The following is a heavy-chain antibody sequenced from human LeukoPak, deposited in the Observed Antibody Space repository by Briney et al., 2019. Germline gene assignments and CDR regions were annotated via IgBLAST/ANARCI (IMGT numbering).Heavy chain of an antibody. CDR2: ISSSSSYI. CDR1: GFTFSSYS. Sequence: GGSLRLSCAASGFTFSSYSMNWVRQAPGKGLEWVSYISSSSSYIYYADSVKGRFTISRDNAKNSLYLQMNSLRAEDTAVYYCASQRIAAAGTLNYWGQGTLVTVSS. V-gene: IGHV3-21*05. J-gene: IGHJ4*02. D-gene: IGHD6-13*01. CDR3: ASQRIAAAGTLNY.